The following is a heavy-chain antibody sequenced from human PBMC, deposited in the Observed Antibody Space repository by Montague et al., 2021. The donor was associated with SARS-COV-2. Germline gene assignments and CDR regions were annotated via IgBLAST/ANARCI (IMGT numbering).Heavy chain of an antibody. D-gene: IGHD3-16*01. V-gene: IGHV4-31*03. Sequence: TLSLTCTVSGASISSGGYYWSWIRQHPGKGLEWIGYIFHSGTTYYSPSLESRVTTSVDTSENQFSLKLASVTAADTAVYYCASFMIQAVPNYWGQGTLVTVSS. CDR1: GASISSGGYY. CDR2: IFHSGTT. J-gene: IGHJ4*02. CDR3: ASFMIQAVPNY.